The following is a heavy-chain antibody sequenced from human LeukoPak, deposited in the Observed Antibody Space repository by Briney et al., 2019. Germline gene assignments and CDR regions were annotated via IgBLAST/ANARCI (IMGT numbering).Heavy chain of an antibody. CDR3: VREFWYRFDS. CDR2: ISSDGTAN. V-gene: IGHV3-11*04. D-gene: IGHD6-13*01. CDR1: GFIFSDYY. J-gene: IGHJ4*02. Sequence: GGSLRLSCAASGFIFSDYYMSWIRQAPGKGLEFVSYISSDGTANYYADSVKGRFTISGDSAQNSVYLEMTNLRAEDTAVYYCVREFWYRFDSWGQGTVVTVSS.